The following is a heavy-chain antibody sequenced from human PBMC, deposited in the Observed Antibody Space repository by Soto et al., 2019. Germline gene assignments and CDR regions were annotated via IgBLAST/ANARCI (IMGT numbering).Heavy chain of an antibody. J-gene: IGHJ4*02. V-gene: IGHV4-39*01. CDR1: GGSISSSSYY. CDR3: ARHNQQLGPSFDY. CDR2: IYYSGST. Sequence: QLQLQESGPGLVKPSETLSLTCTVSGGSISSSSYYWGWIRQPPGKGLEWIGSIYYSGSTYYNPSRKSRVTISVATSKSQFSLKLSSVPAADTAVYYCARHNQQLGPSFDYWGQGTLVTVSS. D-gene: IGHD6-13*01.